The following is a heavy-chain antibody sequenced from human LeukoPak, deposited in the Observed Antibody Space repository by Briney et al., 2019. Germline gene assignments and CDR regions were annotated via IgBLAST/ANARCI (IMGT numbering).Heavy chain of an antibody. V-gene: IGHV1-2*02. J-gene: IGHJ4*02. D-gene: IGHD3-22*01. CDR2: INPNSGGP. CDR3: ARDLAAYYDRPLGY. Sequence: GASVKVSCKASGYTFTGYYMHWVRQAPGQGLEWMGWINPNSGGPNYAQKFQGRVTMTRDTSISTAYMELSRLRSDDTAVYYCARDLAAYYDRPLGYWGQGTLVTVSS. CDR1: GYTFTGYY.